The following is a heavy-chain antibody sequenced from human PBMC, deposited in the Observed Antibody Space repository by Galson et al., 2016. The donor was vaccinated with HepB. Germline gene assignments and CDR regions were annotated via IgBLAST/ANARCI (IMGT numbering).Heavy chain of an antibody. D-gene: IGHD2-2*01. CDR3: ATVKLTTWYSFDS. J-gene: IGHJ4*02. Sequence: SLRLSCAASGFTSSTYAMSWVRQAPGKGLEWVGRIKGEADGGTTDYAAPVKGRFYISRDDSTHTLSLHMNSLRVEDGAVYYCATVKLTTWYSFDSWGQGTLVTVSS. CDR1: GFTSSTYA. V-gene: IGHV3-15*01. CDR2: IKGEADGGTT.